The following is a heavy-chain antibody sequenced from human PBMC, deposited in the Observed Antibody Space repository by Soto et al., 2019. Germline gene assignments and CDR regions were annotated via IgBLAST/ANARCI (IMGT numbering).Heavy chain of an antibody. Sequence: PSETLSLTRTVFGGSVSSSSSFWGWIRQSPGKGLEWIGSIYYSGTTYYNPSLKSRVTISVDTSKSQFSLKMRSVTAADTAVYFCARHPATSVTWFYGMDVCGQGTTVTVSS. CDR1: GGSVSSSSSF. D-gene: IGHD3-22*01. CDR2: IYYSGTT. CDR3: ARHPATSVTWFYGMDV. V-gene: IGHV4-39*01. J-gene: IGHJ6*02.